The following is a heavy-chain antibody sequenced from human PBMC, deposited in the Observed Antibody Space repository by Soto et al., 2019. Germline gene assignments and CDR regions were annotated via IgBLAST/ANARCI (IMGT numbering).Heavy chain of an antibody. Sequence: VQLVESGGGLVQPGGSLRLSCAASGFIVSSKYMSWVRQAPGKGLEWVSVIYGGGSTYYADSVKGRFTISRDNSRNTLYLQMNTLRAEDTAVYYCARDTMVRVVTFADLWGQGTLVTVSS. CDR1: GFIVSSKY. CDR2: IYGGGST. CDR3: ARDTMVRVVTFADL. D-gene: IGHD3-10*01. J-gene: IGHJ5*02. V-gene: IGHV3-66*01.